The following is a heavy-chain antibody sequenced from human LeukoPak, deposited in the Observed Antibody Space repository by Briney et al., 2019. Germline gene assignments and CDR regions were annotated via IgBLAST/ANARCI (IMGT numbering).Heavy chain of an antibody. CDR1: GGSISSSSYY. CDR2: IYYSGST. V-gene: IGHV4-39*07. CDR3: ARARGRDGYNYPDY. J-gene: IGHJ4*02. Sequence: SETLSLTCTVSGGSISSSSYYWGWIRQPPGKGLEWIGSIYYSGSTYYNPSLKSRVTISVDTSKNQFSLKLSSVTAADTAVYYCARARGRDGYNYPDYWGQGTLVTVSS. D-gene: IGHD5-24*01.